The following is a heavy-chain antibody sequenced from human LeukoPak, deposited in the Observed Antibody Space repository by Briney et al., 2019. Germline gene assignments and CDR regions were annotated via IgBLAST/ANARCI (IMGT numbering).Heavy chain of an antibody. V-gene: IGHV3-15*05. CDR2: IKRNTEGGTT. CDR3: TTRLN. Sequence: PGGSLRLSCAASGFTFSDARMTWVRQAPGKGLEWIGQIKRNTEGGTTDYAAPLKGRFTISRDDSKRTVYLQMNSLTSEDTGVYFCTTRLNWGQGTLVTVSS. J-gene: IGHJ4*02. CDR1: GFTFSDAR.